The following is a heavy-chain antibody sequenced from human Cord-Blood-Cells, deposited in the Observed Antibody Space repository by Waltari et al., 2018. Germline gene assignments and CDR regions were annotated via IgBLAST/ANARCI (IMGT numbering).Heavy chain of an antibody. CDR1: GFSLTTSVVG. CDR2: IYWDDDK. CDR3: AHRRSSSSFDY. Sequence: QITLKESGPTLVKPTQILTLTCTFSGFSLTTSVVGVGWIRQPPGKALERLALIYWDDDKRYSPSLKSRLTITKGTSKNQVVLTMTNMDPVDTATCYCAHRRSSSSFDYWGQGTLVSVSS. D-gene: IGHD6-6*01. J-gene: IGHJ4*02. V-gene: IGHV2-5*02.